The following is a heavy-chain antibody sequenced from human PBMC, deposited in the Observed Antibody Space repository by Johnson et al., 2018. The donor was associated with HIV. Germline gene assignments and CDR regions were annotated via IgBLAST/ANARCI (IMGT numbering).Heavy chain of an antibody. J-gene: IGHJ3*02. CDR3: ARVRGYSYGAHAFDI. D-gene: IGHD5-18*01. CDR2: IYSGGTT. Sequence: VLLVESGGGLVKAGGSLRLSCAASGFIFNDYYMSWIRQAPGKGLEWVSAIYSGGTTYYADPLKGRFTISRDNSKNTLYLQMNSLRAEDTAVYYCARVRGYSYGAHAFDIWGQGTMVTVSS. CDR1: GFIFNDYY. V-gene: IGHV3-66*02.